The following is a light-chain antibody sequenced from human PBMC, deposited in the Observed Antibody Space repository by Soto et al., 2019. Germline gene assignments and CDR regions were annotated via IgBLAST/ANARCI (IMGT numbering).Light chain of an antibody. CDR2: AAS. V-gene: IGKV1-9*01. CDR3: QQRNSYPRT. J-gene: IGKJ2*01. CDR1: QGIDSL. Sequence: FTQSRAHLPACVGDKVTISGLASQGIDSLLAWFQQRPGKAPNLLISAASTLQSGVPSRFSGSGSETEFTLTITSLQPEDSATDYCQQRNSYPRTFGQGTKVDI.